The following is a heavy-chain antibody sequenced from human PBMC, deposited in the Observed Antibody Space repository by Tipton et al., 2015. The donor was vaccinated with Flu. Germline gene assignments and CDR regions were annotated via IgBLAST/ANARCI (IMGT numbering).Heavy chain of an antibody. CDR3: ARSDIDTSPFNR. Sequence: TLSLTCSVSGGSIGGGRFYWNWVRFRPRPGLEWVGNIHYNGDPHYNPSLESRASISVDTSSNQFSLKLNSVTAADSALYFCARSDIDTSPFNRWGQGTLVTVSS. J-gene: IGHJ5*02. V-gene: IGHV4-31*03. CDR1: GGSIGGGRFY. CDR2: IHYNGDP.